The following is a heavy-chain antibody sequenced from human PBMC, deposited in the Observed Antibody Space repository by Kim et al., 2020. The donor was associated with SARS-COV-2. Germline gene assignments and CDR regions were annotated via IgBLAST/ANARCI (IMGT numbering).Heavy chain of an antibody. CDR2: IYSGGSST. J-gene: IGHJ4*02. D-gene: IGHD1-7*01. CDR1: GFTFSSYA. Sequence: GGSLRLSCAASGFTFSSYAMSWVRQAPGKGLEWVSVIYSGGSSTYYADSVKGRFTISRDNSKNTLYLQMNSLRAEDTAVYYCAKGNSLIDYWGQGTLVTVSS. CDR3: AKGNSLIDY. V-gene: IGHV3-23*03.